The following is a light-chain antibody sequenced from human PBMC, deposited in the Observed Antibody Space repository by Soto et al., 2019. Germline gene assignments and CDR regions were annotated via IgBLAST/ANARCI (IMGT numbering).Light chain of an antibody. CDR2: LNSDGSH. V-gene: IGLV4-69*01. Sequence: QPVLTQSPSASASLGASVKLTCTLSSGHSSYAIAWHQQQPEKGPRYLMKLNSDGSHSKGDGIPDRFSGSSSGAERYLTISSLQSEDEADYYCQTWGTGIQAFGTGTKLTVL. CDR1: SGHSSYA. J-gene: IGLJ1*01. CDR3: QTWGTGIQA.